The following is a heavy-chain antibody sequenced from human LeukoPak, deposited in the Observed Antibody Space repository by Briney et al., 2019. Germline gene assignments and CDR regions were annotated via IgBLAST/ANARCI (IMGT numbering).Heavy chain of an antibody. CDR1: GGSITSSKYF. J-gene: IGHJ4*02. CDR3: AGLGVMVLVYQFEY. CDR2: ISYSGST. Sequence: SETLSLTCAVSGGSITSSKYFWGWIRQPPGKELELIGIISYSGSTDYNPSLKSRVTISTDTPTNQFSLKLTSVTAADTAVYYCAGLGVMVLVYQFEYWGRGTPVTVSS. V-gene: IGHV4-39*07. D-gene: IGHD2-8*01.